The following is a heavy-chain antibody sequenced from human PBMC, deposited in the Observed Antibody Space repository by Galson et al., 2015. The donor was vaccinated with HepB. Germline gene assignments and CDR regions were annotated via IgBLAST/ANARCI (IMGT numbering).Heavy chain of an antibody. D-gene: IGHD5-12*01. CDR2: IYTSGST. Sequence: ETLSLTCTVSGGSISSYYWGWIRQPAGKGLEWIGRIYTSGSTNYNPSLKSRVTMSVDTSKNQFSLKLSSVTVADTAVYYCARIQPPEVQIADGYDPYWYFDLWGRGTLVTVSS. V-gene: IGHV4-4*07. CDR1: GGSISSYY. CDR3: ARIQPPEVQIADGYDPYWYFDL. J-gene: IGHJ2*01.